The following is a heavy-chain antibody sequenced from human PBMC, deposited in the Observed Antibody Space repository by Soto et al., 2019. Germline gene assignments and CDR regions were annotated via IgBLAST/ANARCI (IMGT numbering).Heavy chain of an antibody. CDR3: ARGPAKDIVVVVAAPYYYGMDV. D-gene: IGHD2-15*01. CDR2: IIPIFGTA. V-gene: IGHV1-69*06. CDR1: GGTFSSYA. Sequence: QVQLVQSGAEVKKPGSSVKVSCKASGGTFSSYAISWVRQAPGQGLEWMGGIIPIFGTANYAQKFQGRVTITADKSTSTAYMELSSLRSEDTAVYYCARGPAKDIVVVVAAPYYYGMDVWGQGTTVTVSS. J-gene: IGHJ6*02.